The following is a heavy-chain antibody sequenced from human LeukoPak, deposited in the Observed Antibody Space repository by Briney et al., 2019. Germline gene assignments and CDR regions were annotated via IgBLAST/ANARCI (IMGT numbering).Heavy chain of an antibody. CDR2: INHSGST. D-gene: IGHD4-23*01. V-gene: IGHV4-34*01. J-gene: IGHJ4*02. CDR1: GGSFSGYY. Sequence: NPSETLSLTCAVYGGSFSGYYWSWIRQPPGKGLEWIGEINHSGSTNYNPSLKSRVTISVDTSKNQFSLKLSSVTAADTAVYYCASGWVRTVFDYWGQGTLVTVSS. CDR3: ASGWVRTVFDY.